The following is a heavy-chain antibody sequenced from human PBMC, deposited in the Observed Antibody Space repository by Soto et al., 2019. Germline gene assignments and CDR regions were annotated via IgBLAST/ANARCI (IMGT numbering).Heavy chain of an antibody. J-gene: IGHJ4*02. V-gene: IGHV4-39*01. CDR2: IHSSGST. CDR3: ARHLRPLGLHY. Sequence: QLQLQESGPGLVKPSETLSLTCIVSGGSINIGSHYWAWIRQPPGRGLEWIGTIHSSGSTYYNPSLKSRVTISADTSKKQFSLRLTSVTAADTSVYYCARHLRPLGLHYWGQGTLVTVSS. D-gene: IGHD4-17*01. CDR1: GGSINIGSHY.